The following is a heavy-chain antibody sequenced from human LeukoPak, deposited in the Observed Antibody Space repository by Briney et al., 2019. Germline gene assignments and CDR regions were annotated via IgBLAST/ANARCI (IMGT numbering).Heavy chain of an antibody. V-gene: IGHV4-59*01. D-gene: IGHD3-3*01. Sequence: PSETLSLTCTVSGGSISSYYWSWIRQPPGKGLEWIGYIYYSGNTNYNPSLKSRVTISVDTSKNQFSLKLSSVTAADTAVYYCARGNDFWSGSFDPWGQGTLASVSS. CDR2: IYYSGNT. J-gene: IGHJ5*02. CDR1: GGSISSYY. CDR3: ARGNDFWSGSFDP.